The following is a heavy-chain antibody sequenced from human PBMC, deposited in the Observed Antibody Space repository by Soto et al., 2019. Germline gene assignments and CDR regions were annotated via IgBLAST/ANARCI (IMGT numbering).Heavy chain of an antibody. V-gene: IGHV3-23*01. CDR3: AGKVPESTTRPDYWYFDL. CDR2: ISGGGDAT. D-gene: IGHD2-2*01. Sequence: EVQLLESGGGLVQPGGSLRLSCAASGFTFISYAMNWVRQAPGKGLEWVAAISGGGDATSYADSVKGRFTISRDNSGNTATQQMNSLGADDTAVYYCAGKVPESTTRPDYWYFDLWGRGTLVTVSS. CDR1: GFTFISYA. J-gene: IGHJ2*01.